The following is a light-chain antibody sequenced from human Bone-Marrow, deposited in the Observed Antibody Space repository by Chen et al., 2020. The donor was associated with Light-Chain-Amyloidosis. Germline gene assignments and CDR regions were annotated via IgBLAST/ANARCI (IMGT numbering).Light chain of an antibody. V-gene: IGLV3-21*02. CDR3: QVWDRSSDRPM. CDR1: NIGSTS. Sequence: SYVLTQPSSVSVAPGQTATIACGGNNIGSTSVHWYQQTPGQAPLLVVYDDSDRPSGIPERLSGSNSGNTATLAIIRVKAGDEADYYCQVWDRSSDRPMFGGGTKLTVL. J-gene: IGLJ3*02. CDR2: DDS.